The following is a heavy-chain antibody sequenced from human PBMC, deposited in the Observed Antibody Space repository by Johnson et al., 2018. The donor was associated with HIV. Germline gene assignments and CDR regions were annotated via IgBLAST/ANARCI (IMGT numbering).Heavy chain of an antibody. V-gene: IGHV3-33*06. D-gene: IGHD3-22*01. CDR3: AKGQSSGYPKDAFDI. Sequence: QVQLVESGGGVVQPGRSLRLSCAASGFSFSRYGMHWVRQAPGKGLEWVAAIWFDGSNKYYADSVKGRVTISRDNSKNTLYLQMNSLRGDDTAVYYCAKGQSSGYPKDAFDIWGQGTMVIVSA. CDR2: IWFDGSNK. CDR1: GFSFSRYG. J-gene: IGHJ3*02.